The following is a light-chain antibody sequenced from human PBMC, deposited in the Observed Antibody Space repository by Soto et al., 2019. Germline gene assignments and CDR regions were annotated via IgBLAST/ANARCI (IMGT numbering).Light chain of an antibody. CDR3: QHYNNWPPG. J-gene: IGKJ1*01. Sequence: TVMTQSPATLSVSPGERATLSCRASQSVSTNLAWYQQKPGQAPRLLIYGASTRAPGIPARFSGSASGTEFTLSISSLQSEDFAVYYCQHYNNWPPGFGQGTKVDIK. CDR1: QSVSTN. V-gene: IGKV3-15*01. CDR2: GAS.